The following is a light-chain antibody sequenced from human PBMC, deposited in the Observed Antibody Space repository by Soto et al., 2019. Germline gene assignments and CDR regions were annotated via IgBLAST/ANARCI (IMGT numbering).Light chain of an antibody. Sequence: EIVLAQSPGTLSLSPGERATLSCRASQSVSSNYLAWYQQKPGQAPRLLIYGASSRATGIPDRFSGSGSGTDFTLTISGLEPEDFAVYYCQQCGGSPQTFGQGTKVDI. CDR1: QSVSSNY. CDR3: QQCGGSPQT. J-gene: IGKJ1*01. CDR2: GAS. V-gene: IGKV3-20*01.